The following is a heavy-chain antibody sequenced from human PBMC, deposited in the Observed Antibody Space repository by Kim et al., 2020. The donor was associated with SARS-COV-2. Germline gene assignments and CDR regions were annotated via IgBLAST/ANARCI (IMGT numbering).Heavy chain of an antibody. D-gene: IGHD3-10*01. CDR1: GGSISSSSYY. Sequence: SETLALTCTVSGGSISSSSYYWGWIRQPPGKGLEWIGSIYYSGSTYYNPSLKSRVTISVDTSKNQFSLKLSSVTAADTAVYYCARREYGSGSPDAFDIWGPGTMVTVSS. V-gene: IGHV4-39*01. J-gene: IGHJ3*02. CDR2: IYYSGST. CDR3: ARREYGSGSPDAFDI.